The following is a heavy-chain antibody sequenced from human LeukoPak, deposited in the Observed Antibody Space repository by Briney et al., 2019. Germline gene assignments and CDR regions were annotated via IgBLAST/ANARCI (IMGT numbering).Heavy chain of an antibody. CDR3: ARGRPRGYNWFDP. V-gene: IGHV4-34*01. CDR2: INHSGST. CDR1: GFTFSSYA. J-gene: IGHJ5*02. Sequence: GSLRLSCAASGFTFSSYAMSWVRQPPGKGLEWIGEINHSGSTNYNPSLKSRVTISVDTSKNQFSLKLSSVTAADTAVYYCARGRPRGYNWFDPWGQGTLVTVSS.